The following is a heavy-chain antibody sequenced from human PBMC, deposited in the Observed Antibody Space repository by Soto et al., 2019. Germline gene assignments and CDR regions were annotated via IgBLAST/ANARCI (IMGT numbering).Heavy chain of an antibody. CDR3: AKDWAKVELCMDV. V-gene: IGHV3-30*18. D-gene: IGHD1-7*01. Sequence: PGGSLRLSCAASGFTFSSYGMHWVRQAPGKGLEWVAVISYDGSNKYYADSVKGRFTISRDNSKNTLYLQMNSLRAEGTAVYYCAKDWAKVELCMDVWGQGTTVTVSS. J-gene: IGHJ6*02. CDR1: GFTFSSYG. CDR2: ISYDGSNK.